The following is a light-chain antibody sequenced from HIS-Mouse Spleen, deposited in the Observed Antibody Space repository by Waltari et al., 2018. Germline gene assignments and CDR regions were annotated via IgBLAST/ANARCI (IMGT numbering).Light chain of an antibody. CDR2: DVS. J-gene: IGLJ3*02. CDR3: CSYAGSYTWV. CDR1: SRDSGVYHY. V-gene: IGLV2-11*01. Sequence: QSALTQPRSVSGSPGQSVTISCTGTSRDSGVYHYFPWYQQHPGKAPKLMIYDVSKRPSGVPDRFSGSKSGNTASLTISGLQAEDEADYYCCSYAGSYTWVFGGGTKLTVL.